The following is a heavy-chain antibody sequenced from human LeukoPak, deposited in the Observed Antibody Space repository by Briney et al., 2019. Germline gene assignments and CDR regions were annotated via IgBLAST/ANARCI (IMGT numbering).Heavy chain of an antibody. J-gene: IGHJ4*02. V-gene: IGHV3-53*01. CDR1: GFTVSSNY. CDR2: IYSGGST. CDR3: AKVLSLRSHFFDY. Sequence: GGSLRLSCAASGFTVSSNYMSWVRQALGEGLEWVSVIYSGGSTYYADSVKGRFTISRDNSKNTLYLQMNSLRAEDTAVYYCAKVLSLRSHFFDYWGQGTLVTVSS. D-gene: IGHD4-17*01.